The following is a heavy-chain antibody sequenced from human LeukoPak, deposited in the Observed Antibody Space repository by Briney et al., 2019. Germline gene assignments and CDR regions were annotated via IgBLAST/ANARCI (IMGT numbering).Heavy chain of an antibody. CDR1: GYTFTSYY. J-gene: IGHJ6*03. CDR3: ARDQGYYYGSGSYWYYYYYYMDV. D-gene: IGHD3-10*01. Sequence: ASVKVSCKASGYTFTSYYMHWVRQAPGQGLEWMGIINPSGGSTSYAQKFQGRVTMTRDMSTSTVYMELSSLRSDDTAVYYCARDQGYYYGSGSYWYYYYYYMDVWGKGTTVTISS. V-gene: IGHV1-46*01. CDR2: INPSGGST.